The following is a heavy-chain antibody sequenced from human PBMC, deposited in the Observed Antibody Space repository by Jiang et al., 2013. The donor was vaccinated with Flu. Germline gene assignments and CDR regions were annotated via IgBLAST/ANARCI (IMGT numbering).Heavy chain of an antibody. CDR2: IYHTGST. Sequence: LLKPSETLSLKCAVSGDSISSGFYWGWVRQPPGKGLEWIGSIYHTGSTYYKTSLKSRVNISVDTSKNHFSLMLTSVTAADTAVYYCVTFRTGSDYWGRGTLVTVSS. D-gene: IGHD1-1*01. CDR3: VTFRTGSDY. CDR1: GDSISSGFY. V-gene: IGHV4-38-2*01. J-gene: IGHJ4*02.